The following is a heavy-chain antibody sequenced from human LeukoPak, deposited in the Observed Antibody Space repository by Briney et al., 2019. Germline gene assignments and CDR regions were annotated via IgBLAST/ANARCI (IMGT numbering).Heavy chain of an antibody. D-gene: IGHD6-19*01. V-gene: IGHV1-69*05. CDR2: IIPIFGTA. CDR3: ARGVAVAVTFDY. CDR1: GGTFSSYA. J-gene: IGHJ4*02. Sequence: SVKVSCKACGGTFSSYAISWVRQAPGQGVEWMGRIIPIFGTANYAQKFKGRVTITTDKSTSTAYMEMSSLRSEDTAVYYCARGVAVAVTFDYWGQGTLVTVSS.